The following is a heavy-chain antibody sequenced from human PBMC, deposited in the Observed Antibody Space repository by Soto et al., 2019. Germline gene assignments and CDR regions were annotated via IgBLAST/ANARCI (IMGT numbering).Heavy chain of an antibody. D-gene: IGHD2-15*01. J-gene: IGHJ4*02. Sequence: DVQLLESGGGLVQPEGSLRLSCAASGFTFSSYAMGWVRQGPGKGLEWVAVVSIGGSTHYADSVRGRFTISRYNSKNTLSLQMNSLTAEDTAVYFCAKRRGAGGHFDYWGQGALVPVSS. CDR2: VSIGGST. V-gene: IGHV3-23*01. CDR1: GFTFSSYA. CDR3: AKRRGAGGHFDY.